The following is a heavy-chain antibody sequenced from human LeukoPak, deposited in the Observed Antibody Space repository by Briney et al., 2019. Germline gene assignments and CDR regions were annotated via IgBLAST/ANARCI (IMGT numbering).Heavy chain of an antibody. CDR1: GFSLSGSD. CDR3: AKDPQYSGSTYDAFDI. D-gene: IGHD5-12*01. Sequence: TGGSLRLSCAASGFSLSGSDIHWVRQPSGKGLEWVGRIRNKAINYATAYAASVKDRFTISRDDSKNTAYLQMNSLRAEDTAVYYCAKDPQYSGSTYDAFDIWGQGTMVTISS. CDR2: IRNKAINYAT. J-gene: IGHJ3*02. V-gene: IGHV3-73*01.